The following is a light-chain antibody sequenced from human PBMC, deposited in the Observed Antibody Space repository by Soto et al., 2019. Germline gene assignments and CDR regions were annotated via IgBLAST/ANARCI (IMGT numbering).Light chain of an antibody. CDR2: GNN. CDR3: QSYDSSLSGVV. V-gene: IGLV1-40*01. J-gene: IGLJ2*01. CDR1: SSNIGAGYD. Sequence: QSVLTQPPSVSGAPGQRVTISCTGSSSNIGAGYDVHWYQQLPGTAPKLLIYGNNNRPSGVPDRFSGSKSGTSPSLAITGLQAEDEADYYCQSYDSSLSGVVFGGGTKVTVL.